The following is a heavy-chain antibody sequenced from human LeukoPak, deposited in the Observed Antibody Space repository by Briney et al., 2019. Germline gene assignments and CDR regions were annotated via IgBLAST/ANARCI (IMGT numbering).Heavy chain of an antibody. Sequence: GGSLRLSCAASGFTFSNYVMSWVRQAPGKGLEWVSDISGSGDSTFYADSVKGRFTISRDNSKNTLYLQMNSLRAEDTAVYYCAKMRWLQYCYFDSWGQGTLVTVSS. J-gene: IGHJ4*02. CDR1: GFTFSNYV. CDR2: ISGSGDST. CDR3: AKMRWLQYCYFDS. V-gene: IGHV3-23*01. D-gene: IGHD5-24*01.